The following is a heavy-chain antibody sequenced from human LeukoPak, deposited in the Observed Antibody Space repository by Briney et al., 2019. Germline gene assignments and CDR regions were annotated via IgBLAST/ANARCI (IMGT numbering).Heavy chain of an antibody. CDR1: GFTFDDYA. CDR3: AKAVAGTYQHGFFDY. CDR2: ISWNSGSI. Sequence: PGGSLRLSCAASGFTFDDYAMHWVRQAPGKGLEWASGISWNSGSIGYADSVKGRFTISRDNAKNSLYLQMNSLRAEDMALYYCAKAVAGTYQHGFFDYWGQGTLVTVSS. V-gene: IGHV3-9*03. J-gene: IGHJ4*02. D-gene: IGHD6-19*01.